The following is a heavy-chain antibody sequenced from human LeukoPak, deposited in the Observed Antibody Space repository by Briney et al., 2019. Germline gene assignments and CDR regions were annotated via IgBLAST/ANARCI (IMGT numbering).Heavy chain of an antibody. CDR2: IYYSGST. CDR3: ARAPKQLHKYYYYYYYMDV. V-gene: IGHV4-31*03. Sequence: SETLSLTCTVSGGSISSGGYYWSWIRQHPGKGLEWTGYIYYSGSTYYNPSLKSRVTISVDTSKNQFSLKLSSVTAADTAVYYCARAPKQLHKYYYYYYYMDVWGKGTTVTVSS. CDR1: GGSISSGGYY. D-gene: IGHD6-13*01. J-gene: IGHJ6*03.